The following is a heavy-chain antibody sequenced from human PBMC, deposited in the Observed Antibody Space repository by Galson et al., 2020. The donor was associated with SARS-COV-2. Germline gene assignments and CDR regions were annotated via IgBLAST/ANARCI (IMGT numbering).Heavy chain of an antibody. V-gene: IGHV3-7*05. CDR1: GFTFSTSW. D-gene: IGHD3-22*01. Sequence: GESLKISCAASGFTFSTSWMAWVRQAPGKGLEWVANINQHGSEKYYVDSVKGRFTISRDNTKNSLYLQMSSLRAEDTAVYYCARVLGGVYGSSGYAQNWFDPWGQGTLVTVSS. J-gene: IGHJ5*02. CDR3: ARVLGGVYGSSGYAQNWFDP. CDR2: INQHGSEK.